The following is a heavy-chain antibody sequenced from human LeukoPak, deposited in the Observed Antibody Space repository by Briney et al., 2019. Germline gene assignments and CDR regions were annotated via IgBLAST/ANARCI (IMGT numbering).Heavy chain of an antibody. D-gene: IGHD3-16*02. Sequence: HGESLKIPCKGSGYRFTNYWSGWVGQMPGKGREWMGIIYPGDSDNTYKPSCQGQVTISADKSISTAYLQWSSLKASDTAMYYCAGSRAETVPVWGSYRHHDAFDIWGQGTMVTVSS. J-gene: IGHJ3*02. CDR3: AGSRAETVPVWGSYRHHDAFDI. CDR1: GYRFTNYW. CDR2: IYPGDSDN. V-gene: IGHV5-51*01.